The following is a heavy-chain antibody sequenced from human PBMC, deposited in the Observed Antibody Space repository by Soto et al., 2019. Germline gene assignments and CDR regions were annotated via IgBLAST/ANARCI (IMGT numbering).Heavy chain of an antibody. CDR2: IIPFSGTV. V-gene: IGHV1-69*01. Sequence: QVQVVQSGAEVKKPGSSVKVSCKTSGGSFMSQAISWVRQAPGQGPEWMGGIIPFSGTVTYTQRFQGRLTLTADEPTKTAYMELSSLRSEDTAVYYCGKGSSVLHGCLDSWGQGAPVTVSS. D-gene: IGHD2-2*01. J-gene: IGHJ4*02. CDR3: GKGSSVLHGCLDS. CDR1: GGSFMSQA.